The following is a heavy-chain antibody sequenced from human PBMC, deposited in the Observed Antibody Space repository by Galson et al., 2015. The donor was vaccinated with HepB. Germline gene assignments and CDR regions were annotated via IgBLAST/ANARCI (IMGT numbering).Heavy chain of an antibody. J-gene: IGHJ4*02. CDR1: GFTFSDYY. D-gene: IGHD2-15*01. CDR2: ISSSGSTI. Sequence: SLRLSCSASGFTFSDYYMSWIRQAPGKGLEWVSYISSSGSTIYYADSVKGRFTISRDNAKNSLYLQMNSLRAEDTAVYYCASGGGSCYSSNCLDYWGQGTLVTVSS. V-gene: IGHV3-11*01. CDR3: ASGGGSCYSSNCLDY.